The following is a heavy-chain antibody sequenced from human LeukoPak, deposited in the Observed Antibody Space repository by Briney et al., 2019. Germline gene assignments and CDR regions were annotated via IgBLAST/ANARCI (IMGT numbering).Heavy chain of an antibody. CDR2: IRYDGSNK. CDR3: AKDTPVYDSSGYYYPYLDY. CDR1: GFTFSSYG. V-gene: IGHV3-30*02. J-gene: IGHJ4*02. D-gene: IGHD3-22*01. Sequence: PGGSLRHSCAASGFTFSSYGMHWVRQAPGKGLEWVTLIRYDGSNKHYTDSVKGRFTISRDNSKNTLYLQLNNLRAEDTAVYYCAKDTPVYDSSGYYYPYLDYWGRGTLVTVSS.